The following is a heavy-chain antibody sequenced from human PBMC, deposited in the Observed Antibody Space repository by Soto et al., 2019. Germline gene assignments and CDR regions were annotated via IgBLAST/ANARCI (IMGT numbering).Heavy chain of an antibody. CDR2: ITWNSGNI. J-gene: IGHJ6*02. Sequence: PGGSLRLSCAASGVIFNNYAMHWVRQAPGKGLEWVSGITWNSGNIGYADSVKGRFTISRDNAENSLYLQMNSLRPEDTALYYCAKDTGDSSGYYYYYYYGMDVWGQGTTVTVSS. CDR3: AKDTGDSSGYYYYYYYGMDV. V-gene: IGHV3-9*01. D-gene: IGHD3-22*01. CDR1: GVIFNNYA.